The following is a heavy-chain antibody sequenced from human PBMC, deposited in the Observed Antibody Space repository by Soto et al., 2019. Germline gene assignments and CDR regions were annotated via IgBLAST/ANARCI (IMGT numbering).Heavy chain of an antibody. D-gene: IGHD2-2*01. CDR3: SIVSWSAETFDV. CDR2: IIPMLTVT. J-gene: IGHJ3*01. V-gene: IGHV1-69*02. Sequence: QVHLVQSGAEVKKPGSLVKVSCKAAGGTFSTYTLIWVRQAPGQGLEWMGRIIPMLTVTNSAQKFQGRVTLTADKSTNTAFMELTSLRSDDTAVYYCSIVSWSAETFDVWGQGTMVTVSS. CDR1: GGTFSTYT.